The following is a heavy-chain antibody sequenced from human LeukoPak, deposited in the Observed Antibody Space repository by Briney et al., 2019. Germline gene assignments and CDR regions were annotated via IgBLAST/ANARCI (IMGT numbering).Heavy chain of an antibody. CDR3: ARHNARDWFDP. V-gene: IGHV4-31*03. CDR1: GGSISRGAYH. J-gene: IGHJ5*02. D-gene: IGHD2-8*01. CDR2: IYYSGST. Sequence: SETLSLTCTVSGGSISRGAYHWSWIRQHPGRGLEWLGYIYYSGSTYYNPSLTSRIIISLDTSKNQFSLKLSSVTAADTAMYYCARHNARDWFDPWGQGTLVTVSS.